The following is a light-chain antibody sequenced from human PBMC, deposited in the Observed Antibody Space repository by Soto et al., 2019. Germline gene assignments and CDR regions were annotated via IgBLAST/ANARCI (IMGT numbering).Light chain of an antibody. CDR1: QEIXSNY. CDR3: QQYGSLSWT. CDR2: AAS. J-gene: IGKJ1*01. V-gene: IGKV3-20*01. Sequence: IVLTQSACTLSLSPGERATLSCRASQEIXSNYLAWYGQKPGQAPRIIXFAASGRARGIPDRCSGSGSATDFTLTISRREPHYFAVYYCQQYGSLSWTFGQGTKVNIK.